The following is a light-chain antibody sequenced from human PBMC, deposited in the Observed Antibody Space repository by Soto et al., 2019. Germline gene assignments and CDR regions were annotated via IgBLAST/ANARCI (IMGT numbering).Light chain of an antibody. CDR3: QQYNSYSHT. CDR2: DAS. CDR1: QSVSSW. Sequence: DIQMTQSPSTLSASVGDRVTITCRASQSVSSWLAWYQQKPEKAPKLLIYDASSLETGVPSRFSGSGSGTEFTLTISSLQPDDFATYYCQQYNSYSHTFGQGTKVEI. V-gene: IGKV1-5*01. J-gene: IGKJ1*01.